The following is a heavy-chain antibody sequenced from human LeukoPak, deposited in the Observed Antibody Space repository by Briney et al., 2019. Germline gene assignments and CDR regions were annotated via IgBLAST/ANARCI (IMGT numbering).Heavy chain of an antibody. CDR3: VRGGGVVAGTYDY. D-gene: IGHD6-19*01. J-gene: IGHJ4*02. Sequence: GGSLRLSCVASGFTFITYAFHWVRQAPGKGLEYVSAISNNGEDTYYADSVKGRFTISRDNSKNTLYLQMGCLRAEDMAVYYCVRGGGVVAGTYDYWGQGTLVTVSS. CDR2: ISNNGEDT. V-gene: IGHV3-64*02. CDR1: GFTFITYA.